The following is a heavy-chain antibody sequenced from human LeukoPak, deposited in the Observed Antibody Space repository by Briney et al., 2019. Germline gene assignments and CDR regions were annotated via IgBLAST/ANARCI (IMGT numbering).Heavy chain of an antibody. D-gene: IGHD1-26*01. CDR3: ARSGTESGGYRRFDS. J-gene: IGHJ4*02. Sequence: SETLSLTCTVSGGSINSYFWSWIRQPAGKGLEWIGRIYASGGTNYNPSLKSRVTISSDTSKNQFSLRLNSVTAADTAVYYCARSGTESGGYRRFDSWGQGTLVTVSS. CDR2: IYASGGT. CDR1: GGSINSYF. V-gene: IGHV4-4*07.